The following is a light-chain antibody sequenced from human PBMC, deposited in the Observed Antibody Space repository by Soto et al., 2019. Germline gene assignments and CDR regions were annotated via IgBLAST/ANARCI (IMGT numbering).Light chain of an antibody. CDR1: SSNVGTNT. CDR3: SSWDDSLTGLFL. V-gene: IGLV1-44*01. Sequence: QSVLTQPPSASGTPGQRVTISCSGSSSNVGTNTVNWYLQLPGTAPRLLIYNNNQRPSGVPDRFSGSKSGTSASLAISGLQPEDEAHYFCSSWDDSLTGLFLFGTGTKVTVL. J-gene: IGLJ1*01. CDR2: NNN.